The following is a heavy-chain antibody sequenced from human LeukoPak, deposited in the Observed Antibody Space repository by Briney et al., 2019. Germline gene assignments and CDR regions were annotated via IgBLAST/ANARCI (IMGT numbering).Heavy chain of an antibody. CDR3: ARSYRGGSSSIYYYYGMDV. V-gene: IGHV4-59*01. D-gene: IGHD6-13*01. CDR2: IYYSGST. CDR1: GGSISSYY. Sequence: SETLSLTCTVSGGSISSYYWSWIRQPPGKGLEWIGYIYYSGSTNYNPSLKSRVTISVDTSKNQFSLKLSSVTAADTAVYYCARSYRGGSSSIYYYYGMDVWGQGTTVTVSS. J-gene: IGHJ6*02.